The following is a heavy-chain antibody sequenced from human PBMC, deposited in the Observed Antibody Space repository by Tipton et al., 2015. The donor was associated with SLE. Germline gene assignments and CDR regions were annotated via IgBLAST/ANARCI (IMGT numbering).Heavy chain of an antibody. J-gene: IGHJ4*02. CDR2: IYYSGST. CDR1: GGSISSSSYY. CDR3: ARHSPPVSRRTYYYDSSGPGFDY. D-gene: IGHD3-22*01. Sequence: TLSLTCTVSGGSISSSSYYWGWIRQPPGKGLEWIGSIYYSGSTYYNPSLKSRVTISVDTSKNQFSLKLSSVTAADTAVYYCARHSPPVSRRTYYYDSSGPGFDYWGQGTLVTVSS. V-gene: IGHV4-39*07.